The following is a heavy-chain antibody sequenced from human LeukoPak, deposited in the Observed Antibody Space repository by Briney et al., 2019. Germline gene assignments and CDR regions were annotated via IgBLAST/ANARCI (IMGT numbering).Heavy chain of an antibody. CDR3: AKRLKRNYYYHYAMDV. Sequence: GGSLRLSCAASGFTFKTHAMSWVRQAPGKGLEWVSRIDDSGVIRSHADSVKGRFTISRDNSKMTPTLQMNSLRAEDTAVYYCAKRLKRNYYYHYAMDVWGQGTTVTVSS. D-gene: IGHD3-22*01. CDR2: IDDSGVIR. J-gene: IGHJ6*02. CDR1: GFTFKTHA. V-gene: IGHV3-23*01.